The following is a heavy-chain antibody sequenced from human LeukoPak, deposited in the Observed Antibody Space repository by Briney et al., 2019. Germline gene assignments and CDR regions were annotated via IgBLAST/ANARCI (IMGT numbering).Heavy chain of an antibody. Sequence: GESLKISCKGSGYSFTSYWIGWVRQMPGKGLEWMGIIYPGDSDTRYSPSFQGQVTISADKSISTAYLQWSSLKASDTAMYYCARLAYSTPYYYYYGMDVWGQGTTVTVS. CDR3: ARLAYSTPYYYYYGMDV. D-gene: IGHD4-11*01. V-gene: IGHV5-51*01. CDR2: IYPGDSDT. J-gene: IGHJ6*02. CDR1: GYSFTSYW.